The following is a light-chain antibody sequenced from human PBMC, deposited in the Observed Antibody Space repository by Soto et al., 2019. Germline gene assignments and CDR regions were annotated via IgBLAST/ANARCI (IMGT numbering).Light chain of an antibody. CDR2: AAS. CDR1: QSINIY. CDR3: QQSYRSPYT. J-gene: IGKJ2*01. V-gene: IGKV1-39*01. Sequence: IQLTQSPSSLSASVGERVTVTCRASQSINIYLNWYQQKPGKAPTLLIYAASTLHSGVPSRFSGGGSRTDFTLNISSLQTEDLATYYCQQSYRSPYTFGQGTKLEI.